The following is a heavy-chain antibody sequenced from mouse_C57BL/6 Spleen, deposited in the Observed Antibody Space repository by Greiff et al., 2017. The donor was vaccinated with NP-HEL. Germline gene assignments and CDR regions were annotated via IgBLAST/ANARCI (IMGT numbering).Heavy chain of an antibody. Sequence: DVMLVESGGGLVQPGGSLSLSCAASGFTFTDYYMSWVRQPPGKALEWLGFIRNKANGYTTEYSASVKGRFTISRDNSKSILYLQMNALRAEDSATYYCARSLGFAYWGQGTLVTVSA. CDR2: IRNKANGYTT. J-gene: IGHJ3*01. CDR1: GFTFTDYY. V-gene: IGHV7-3*01. CDR3: ARSLGFAY.